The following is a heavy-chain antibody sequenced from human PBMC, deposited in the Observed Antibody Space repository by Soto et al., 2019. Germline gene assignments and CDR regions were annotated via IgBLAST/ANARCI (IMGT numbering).Heavy chain of an antibody. V-gene: IGHV4-38-2*01. CDR3: ARVRSPPFRYFDY. CDR2: IYHSGST. Sequence: SETLSLTCAVSGYSISSGYYWGWIRQPPGKGLEWIGSIYHSGSTYYNPSLKSRVTISVDTSKNQFSLKLSSVTAADTAVYYCARVRSPPFRYFDYWGQGTLVTVSS. CDR1: GYSISSGYY. J-gene: IGHJ4*02.